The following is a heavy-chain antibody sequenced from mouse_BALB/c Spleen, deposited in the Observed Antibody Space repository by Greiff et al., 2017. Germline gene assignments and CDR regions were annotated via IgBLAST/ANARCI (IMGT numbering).Heavy chain of an antibody. CDR1: GFTFSSYA. V-gene: IGHV5-9-4*01. Sequence: EVKVVESGGGLVKPGGSLKLSCAASGFTFSSYAMSWVRQSPEKRLEWVAEISSGGSYTYYPDTVTGRFTISRDNAKNTLYLEMSSLRSEDTAMYYCARGGRYFDVWGAGTTVTVSS. D-gene: IGHD1-1*01. CDR3: ARGGRYFDV. CDR2: ISSGGSYT. J-gene: IGHJ1*01.